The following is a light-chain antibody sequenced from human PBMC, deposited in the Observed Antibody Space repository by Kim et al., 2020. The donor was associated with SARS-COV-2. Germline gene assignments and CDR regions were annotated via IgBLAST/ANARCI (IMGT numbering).Light chain of an antibody. Sequence: GQSIDISCTGTSSDVGGYHYVSWYQQHPGKAPKLMIYDVSKRPSGVSDRFSGSKSGNTASLTISGLQAEDEADYYCSSYTSSSTYVFGTGTKVTVL. CDR3: SSYTSSSTYV. CDR2: DVS. V-gene: IGLV2-14*04. CDR1: SSDVGGYHY. J-gene: IGLJ1*01.